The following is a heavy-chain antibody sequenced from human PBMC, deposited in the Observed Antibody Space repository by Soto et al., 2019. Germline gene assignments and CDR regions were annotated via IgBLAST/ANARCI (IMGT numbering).Heavy chain of an antibody. CDR2: ISVYNGNT. D-gene: IGHD6-19*01. CDR1: GYTFTSYG. Sequence: ASVKVSCKASGYTFTSYGITWVRQAPGQGLEWMGWISVYNGNTNYAQKLQGRVTMTTDTSTSTAYMELRSLRSDDTAVYYCARIRGYSSGWYDGGNVFSFDYWGQGTLVTVSS. V-gene: IGHV1-18*01. J-gene: IGHJ4*02. CDR3: ARIRGYSSGWYDGGNVFSFDY.